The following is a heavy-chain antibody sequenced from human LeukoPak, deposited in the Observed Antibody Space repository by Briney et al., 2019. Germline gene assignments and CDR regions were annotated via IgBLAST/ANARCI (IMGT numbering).Heavy chain of an antibody. D-gene: IGHD6-13*01. J-gene: IGHJ4*02. CDR2: ISSSGSTI. CDR3: ARDHYSSSWYYFDY. V-gene: IGHV3-48*03. CDR1: GFTFSSYE. Sequence: GGSLRLSCAASGFTFSSYEMNWVRQAPGKGLEWVSYISSSGSTIYYADSVKGRFTISRDNAKNSLYLQMNSLRAEDTAVYYCARDHYSSSWYYFDYWGQGTLVTVSS.